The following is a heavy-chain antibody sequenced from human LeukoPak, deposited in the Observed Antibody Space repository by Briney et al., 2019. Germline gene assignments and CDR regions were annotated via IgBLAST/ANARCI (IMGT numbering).Heavy chain of an antibody. Sequence: GGSLRLSCAAAGFTFSTYSMNWVRPAPGKGMEWFLYISSGSSSIYYADSVKGRFTISRDNAKYSLYLQMNSLRAADTAVYYCARDPAGAGIYYDYWGQGTLVTVSS. CDR1: GFTFSTYS. CDR2: ISSGSSSI. J-gene: IGHJ4*02. CDR3: ARDPAGAGIYYDY. V-gene: IGHV3-48*01. D-gene: IGHD6-19*01.